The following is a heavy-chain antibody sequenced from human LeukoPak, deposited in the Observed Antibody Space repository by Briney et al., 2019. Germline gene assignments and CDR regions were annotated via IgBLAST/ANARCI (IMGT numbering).Heavy chain of an antibody. J-gene: IGHJ4*02. Sequence: SGTLSLTCTVSGGSISSSSYYWGWIRQPPGKGLEWIGSIYYSGSTYYNPSLKSRVTISVDTSKNQFSLKLSSVTAADTAVYYCARDCGYYGSGANGYFDYWGQGTLVTVSS. CDR3: ARDCGYYGSGANGYFDY. V-gene: IGHV4-39*07. D-gene: IGHD3-10*01. CDR2: IYYSGST. CDR1: GGSISSSSYY.